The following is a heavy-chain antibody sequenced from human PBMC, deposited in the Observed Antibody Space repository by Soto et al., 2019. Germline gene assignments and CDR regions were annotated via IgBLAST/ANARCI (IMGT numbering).Heavy chain of an antibody. Sequence: QVQLVQSGAEVKRPGSSVKVSCKASGDTFAFYSINWVRQAPGLGLEWMGRINPILSMSNYAQRFQGRVTMTAEKATSTAYMVLNSLRSEDTAIYYCATSYGSGYRAFDYWGQRALVTVSS. J-gene: IGHJ4*02. CDR1: GDTFAFYS. D-gene: IGHD3-10*01. CDR3: ATSYGSGYRAFDY. CDR2: INPILSMS. V-gene: IGHV1-69*02.